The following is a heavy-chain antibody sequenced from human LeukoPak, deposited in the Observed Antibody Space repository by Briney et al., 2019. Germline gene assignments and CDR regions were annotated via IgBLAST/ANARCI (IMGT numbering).Heavy chain of an antibody. V-gene: IGHV3-30*02. Sequence: GGSLRLSCAASGFTFSSYGMHWVRQAPGKGLEWVAFIRYDGSNKYYADSVKGRFTISRDNSKNTLYPLMNSLRAEDTAVYYCVRDFLGAPDYWGQGTLVTVSS. CDR1: GFTFSSYG. CDR3: VRDFLGAPDY. J-gene: IGHJ4*02. CDR2: IRYDGSNK. D-gene: IGHD1-26*01.